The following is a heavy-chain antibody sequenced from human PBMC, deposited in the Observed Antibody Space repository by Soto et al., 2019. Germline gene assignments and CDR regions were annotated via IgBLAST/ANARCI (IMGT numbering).Heavy chain of an antibody. J-gene: IGHJ5*02. D-gene: IGHD4-17*01. CDR1: GFSITTSGVG. CDR3: AHRTTTVTWWFDP. Sequence: QITLKESGPTLVKPTQTLTLTCTFSGFSITTSGVGVGWISQPPGTALEWLALIYWDDDKRYSPTRKSRLTITKDTSKNQVVLTMTNLDPADTATYFCAHRTTTVTWWFDPWGPGTLVTVSS. V-gene: IGHV2-5*02. CDR2: IYWDDDK.